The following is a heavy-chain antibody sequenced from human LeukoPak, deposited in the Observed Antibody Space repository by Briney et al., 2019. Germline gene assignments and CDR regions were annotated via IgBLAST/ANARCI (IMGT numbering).Heavy chain of an antibody. Sequence: SETLSLTCAVYGGSFSGYYWSWIRQPPGKGLEWIGEINHSGSTNYNPSLKSRVTISVDTSKNQFSLKLSSVTAADTAVYYCARASRRRKAAAVYYFDYWGQGTLVTVSS. CDR3: ARASRRRKAAAVYYFDY. CDR1: GGSFSGYY. J-gene: IGHJ4*02. D-gene: IGHD6-13*01. V-gene: IGHV4-34*01. CDR2: INHSGST.